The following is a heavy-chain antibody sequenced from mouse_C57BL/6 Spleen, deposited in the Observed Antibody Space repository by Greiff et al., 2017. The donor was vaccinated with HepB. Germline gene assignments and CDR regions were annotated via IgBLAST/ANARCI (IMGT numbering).Heavy chain of an antibody. Sequence: EVHLVESGGGLVKPGGSLKLSCAASGFTFSDYGMHWVRQAPEKGLEWVAYISSGSSTIYYADTVKGRCTISRDNAKNTLFLQMTSRRSEDTAMYYCAGPRGNYGYFDYWGQGTTLTVSS. CDR1: GFTFSDYG. J-gene: IGHJ2*01. CDR2: ISSGSSTI. V-gene: IGHV5-17*01. D-gene: IGHD2-1*01. CDR3: AGPRGNYGYFDY.